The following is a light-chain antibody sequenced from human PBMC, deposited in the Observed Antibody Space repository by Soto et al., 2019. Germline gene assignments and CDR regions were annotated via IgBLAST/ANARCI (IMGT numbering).Light chain of an antibody. J-gene: IGKJ1*01. Sequence: AIRMTQSPSSFSASTGDRVTITCRASQGISSYLAWYRQKPGKAPKLLIYAASTLQSGVPSRFSGSGSETDFTLTISSLQPEDFATYSCQQSYNTTWTFGQGTKVDIK. CDR3: QQSYNTTWT. V-gene: IGKV1-8*01. CDR1: QGISSY. CDR2: AAS.